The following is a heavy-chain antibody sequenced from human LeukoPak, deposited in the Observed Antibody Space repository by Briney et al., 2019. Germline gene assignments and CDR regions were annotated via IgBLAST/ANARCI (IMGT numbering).Heavy chain of an antibody. D-gene: IGHD6-19*01. J-gene: IGHJ4*02. V-gene: IGHV1-8*02. Sequence: ASVKVSCKASGGTFSSYAINWVRQATGQGLEWMGWMNPNSGNTGYAQKFQGRVTMTRNTSISTAYMELSSLRSEDTAVYYCARAQAGSGWYRGADYWGQGTLVTVSS. CDR3: ARAQAGSGWYRGADY. CDR2: MNPNSGNT. CDR1: GGTFSSYA.